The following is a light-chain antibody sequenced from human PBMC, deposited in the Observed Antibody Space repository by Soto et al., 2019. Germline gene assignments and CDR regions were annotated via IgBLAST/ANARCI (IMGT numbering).Light chain of an antibody. J-gene: IGLJ2*01. V-gene: IGLV6-57*03. CDR3: QSYDSDSYVV. CDR1: GGGIASNY. CDR2: EDN. Sequence: NFMLTQPHSVSESPGKTVTISCTRSGGGIASNYVQWYQQRPGSAPTTVIYEDNQRPSGIPDRFSGSIDRSSNSASLTISGLKTEDEAVYYCQSYDSDSYVVFGGGTKLTVL.